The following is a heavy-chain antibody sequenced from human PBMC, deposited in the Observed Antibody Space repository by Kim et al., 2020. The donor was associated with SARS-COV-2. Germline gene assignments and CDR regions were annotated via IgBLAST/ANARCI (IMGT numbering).Heavy chain of an antibody. D-gene: IGHD6-13*01. V-gene: IGHV3-23*01. CDR3: AKAAAIYNWFDP. CDR1: GFTFSSYA. CDR2: ISGSGGST. Sequence: GGSLRLSCAASGFTFSSYALSWVRQAPGKGLEWVSAISGSGGSTYYADSVKGRFTISRDNSQNTLYLQMNRLRVEDTAIYYCAKAAAIYNWFDPWGQGTLVTVSS. J-gene: IGHJ5*02.